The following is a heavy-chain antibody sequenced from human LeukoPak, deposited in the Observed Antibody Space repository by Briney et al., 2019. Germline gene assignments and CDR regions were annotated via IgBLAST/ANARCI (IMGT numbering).Heavy chain of an antibody. CDR1: GGSISSYY. Sequence: SETLSLTCTVSGGSISSYYWSWIRQSPGKGLEWIGYIYYSGSTNYNPSLKSRVITSVDTSKNQFSLKLSSVTAADTAVYYCARGLELYYFDYWGQGTLVTVSS. CDR3: ARGLELYYFDY. D-gene: IGHD1-7*01. J-gene: IGHJ4*02. V-gene: IGHV4-59*01. CDR2: IYYSGST.